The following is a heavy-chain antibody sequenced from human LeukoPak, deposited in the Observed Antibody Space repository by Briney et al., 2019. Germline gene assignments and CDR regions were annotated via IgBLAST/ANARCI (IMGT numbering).Heavy chain of an antibody. V-gene: IGHV4-4*07. CDR3: ARGPYSYDSSGAFDI. CDR1: GGSISSYY. D-gene: IGHD3-22*01. Sequence: PSETLSLTCTVSGGSISSYYWSWIRQPAGKGPEWIGRIYTSGSTNYNPPLKSRVTMSVDTSKNQFSLKLSSVTAADTAVYFCARGPYSYDSSGAFDIWGQGTMVTVSS. J-gene: IGHJ3*02. CDR2: IYTSGST.